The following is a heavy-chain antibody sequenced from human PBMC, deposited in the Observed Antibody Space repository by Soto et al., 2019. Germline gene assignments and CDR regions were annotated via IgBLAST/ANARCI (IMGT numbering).Heavy chain of an antibody. Sequence: EEQLVESGGDLVQPGGSLRLSCAASGFTVSNNYMSWVRQAPGKGLEWVSRIYSGGSTYYAGSVKGRFTISRDSSKNTLSLQMNSLRAEDTAMYYCAAYSHKGYWGQGTLVTVSS. CDR3: AAYSHKGY. J-gene: IGHJ4*02. CDR1: GFTVSNNY. V-gene: IGHV3-66*01. D-gene: IGHD3-16*01. CDR2: IYSGGST.